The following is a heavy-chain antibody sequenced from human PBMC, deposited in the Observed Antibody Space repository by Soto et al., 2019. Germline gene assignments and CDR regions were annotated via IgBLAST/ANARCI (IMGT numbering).Heavy chain of an antibody. J-gene: IGHJ4*02. V-gene: IGHV3-30*18. D-gene: IGHD1-1*01. CDR2: ISYDGSNK. Sequence: QVQLVESGGGVVQPGRSLRLSCAASGFTFSSYGMHWVRQAPGKGLEWVAVISYDGSNKYYADSVKGRFTISRDNSKNTLYLQMNSLRAEDTAVYYCANVHPDYWGQGTLVTVSS. CDR3: ANVHPDY. CDR1: GFTFSSYG.